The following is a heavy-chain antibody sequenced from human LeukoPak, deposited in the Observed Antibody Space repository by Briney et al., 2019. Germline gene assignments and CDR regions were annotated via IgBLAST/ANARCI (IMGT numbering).Heavy chain of an antibody. CDR2: INHSGST. CDR3: ASSHSSGHDY. J-gene: IGHJ4*02. Sequence: SETLSLTCAVYGGSFSGYYWSWIRQPPGKGLEWIGEINHSGSTNYNPSLKSRVTISVDTSKNQFSLKLSSVTAADTAVYYCASSHSSGHDYWGQGTLVTVSS. D-gene: IGHD6-19*01. V-gene: IGHV4-34*01. CDR1: GGSFSGYY.